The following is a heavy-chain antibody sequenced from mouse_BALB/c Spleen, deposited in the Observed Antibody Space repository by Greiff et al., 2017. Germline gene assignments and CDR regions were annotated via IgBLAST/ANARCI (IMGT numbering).Heavy chain of an antibody. V-gene: IGHV14-3*02. CDR3: ARGPNSAWFAY. Sequence: VQLKESGAELVKPGASVKLSCTASGFNIKDTYMHWVKQRPEQGLEWIGRIDPANGNTKYDPKFQGKATITADTSSNTAYLQLSSLTSEDTAVYYCARGPNSAWFAYWGQGTLVTVSA. D-gene: IGHD3-1*01. CDR2: IDPANGNT. J-gene: IGHJ3*01. CDR1: GFNIKDTY.